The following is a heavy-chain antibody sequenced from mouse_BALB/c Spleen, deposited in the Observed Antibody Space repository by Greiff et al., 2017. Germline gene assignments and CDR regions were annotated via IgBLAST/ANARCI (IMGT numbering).Heavy chain of an antibody. Sequence: EVQVVESGGGLVKPGGSLKLSCAASGFTFSSYAMSWVRQTPEKRLEWVASISSGGSTYYPDSVKGRFTISRDNARNILYLQMSSLRSEDTAMYYCIAFHYYGYAYWGQGTLVTVSA. D-gene: IGHD1-2*01. CDR3: IAFHYYGYAY. J-gene: IGHJ3*01. CDR1: GFTFSSYA. CDR2: ISSGGST. V-gene: IGHV5-6-5*01.